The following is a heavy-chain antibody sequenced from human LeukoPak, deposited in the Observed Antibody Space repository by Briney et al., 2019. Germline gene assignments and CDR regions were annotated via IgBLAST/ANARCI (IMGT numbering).Heavy chain of an antibody. CDR3: ARAAGTTRIDY. Sequence: PSETLSLTCAVYGGSFSGYYWSWIRQPPGKGLEWIGEINHSGSTNYNPSLKSRVTISVDTSKNQSSLKLSSVTAADTAVYYCARAAGTTRIDYWGQGTLVTVSS. CDR1: GGSFSGYY. J-gene: IGHJ4*02. V-gene: IGHV4-34*01. CDR2: INHSGST. D-gene: IGHD1-7*01.